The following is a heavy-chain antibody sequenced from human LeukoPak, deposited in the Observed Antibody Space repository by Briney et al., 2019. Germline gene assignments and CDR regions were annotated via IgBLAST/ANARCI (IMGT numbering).Heavy chain of an antibody. CDR3: ARDSGSYGPRWYFQH. V-gene: IGHV1-46*01. D-gene: IGHD1-26*01. Sequence: ASVKVSCKASGYTFTSYYMHWVRQAPGQGLEWMGIINPSGGSTSYAQKFQGRVTMTRDTSTSTVYMELSSLRSEDTVVYYCARDSGSYGPRWYFQHWGQGTLATVSS. J-gene: IGHJ1*01. CDR1: GYTFTSYY. CDR2: INPSGGST.